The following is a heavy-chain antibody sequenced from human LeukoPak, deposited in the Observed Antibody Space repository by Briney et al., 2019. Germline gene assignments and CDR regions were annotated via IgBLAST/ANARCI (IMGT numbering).Heavy chain of an antibody. Sequence: GASVKVSCKASGYTFTSYPISWVRQAPGQGLEWMGWITTYNGNTNYAQKLQGRVTMTRDTSISTAYMELSRLRSDDTAVYYCARGEIAAEGRFDPWGQGTLVTVSS. V-gene: IGHV1-18*01. J-gene: IGHJ5*02. D-gene: IGHD6-13*01. CDR1: GYTFTSYP. CDR3: ARGEIAAEGRFDP. CDR2: ITTYNGNT.